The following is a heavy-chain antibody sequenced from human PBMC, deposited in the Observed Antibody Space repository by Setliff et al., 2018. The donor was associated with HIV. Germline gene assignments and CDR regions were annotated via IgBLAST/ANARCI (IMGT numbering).Heavy chain of an antibody. Sequence: SETLSLTCTVSGGSMNSDSYSWTWLRQPAGKGPELIGHIYVGGSVIYNPSLASRVTISMVPSKNQFSLDLSSVTAADTARYYCARAKTIGVSAVFFDPWGQGRPVTVSS. V-gene: IGHV4-61*09. J-gene: IGHJ5*02. CDR2: IYVGGSV. CDR1: GGSMNSDSYS. CDR3: ARAKTIGVSAVFFDP. D-gene: IGHD3-3*01.